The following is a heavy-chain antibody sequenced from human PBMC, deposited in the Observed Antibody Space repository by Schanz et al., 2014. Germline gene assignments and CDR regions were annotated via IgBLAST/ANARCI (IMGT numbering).Heavy chain of an antibody. CDR2: IKQDGSEK. V-gene: IGHV3-7*01. CDR1: GFIFSNSW. J-gene: IGHJ4*02. D-gene: IGHD3-3*01. CDR3: ARGVRIDY. Sequence: EVQLVESGGGLVQPGGSLRLSCAASGFIFSNSWMSWVRQAPGKGLEWVANIKQDGSEKYYVDSVKGRFTISRDNAKNSLYLQMNSLTAEDTAVYYCARGVRIDYWGQGTLXTVSS.